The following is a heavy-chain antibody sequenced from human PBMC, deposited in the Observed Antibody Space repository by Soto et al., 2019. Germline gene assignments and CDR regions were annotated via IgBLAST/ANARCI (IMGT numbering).Heavy chain of an antibody. D-gene: IGHD4-17*01. CDR2: ISGSGGST. V-gene: IGHV3-23*01. Sequence: GGSLRLSYAASGFTFSSYAMSWVRQAPGKGLEWVSAISGSGGSTYYADSVKGRFTISRDNSKNTLYLQMNSLRAEDTAVYYCAKEVGYGDYVFHAFDIWGQGTMVTVSS. CDR3: AKEVGYGDYVFHAFDI. CDR1: GFTFSSYA. J-gene: IGHJ3*02.